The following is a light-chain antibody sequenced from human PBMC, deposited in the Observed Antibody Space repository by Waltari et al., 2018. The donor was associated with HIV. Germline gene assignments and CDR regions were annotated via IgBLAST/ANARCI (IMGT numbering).Light chain of an antibody. CDR1: SSDIGAYNF. CDR2: EVS. CDR3: ASYTRSGILL. Sequence: QSALTQPASVSGSPGKSITIPCIGSSSDIGAYNFVSCYQQRPGKAPKLMIYEVSDRPSGSSNRFSGSKSGITASLTISGLQADDEADYYCASYTRSGILLFGGGTKLTVL. J-gene: IGLJ2*01. V-gene: IGLV2-14*01.